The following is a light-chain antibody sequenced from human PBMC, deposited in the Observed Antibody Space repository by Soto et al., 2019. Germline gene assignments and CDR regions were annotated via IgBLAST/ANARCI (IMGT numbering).Light chain of an antibody. J-gene: IGLJ1*01. V-gene: IGLV2-8*01. Sequence: QSVLTQPASVSGSLGQSITISCTGGDYDFGRYSSVSWYQQHPGKAPKLMIYEVSERPSGVPDRFSGSKSGNTASLTVSGLQTDDEADYYCSSYSGTNYHYVFGTGTKVTVL. CDR1: DYDFGRYSS. CDR3: SSYSGTNYHYV. CDR2: EVS.